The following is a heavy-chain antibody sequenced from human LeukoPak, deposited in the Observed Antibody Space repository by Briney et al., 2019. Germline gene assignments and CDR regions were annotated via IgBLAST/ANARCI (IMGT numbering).Heavy chain of an antibody. J-gene: IGHJ6*03. CDR2: VYYGGTT. CDR3: ARRATTVTTGYYYYYMDV. Sequence: PSETLSLTCTVSGGSNNSRSYYWGWIRQPPGKGLEWIGSVYYGGTTYYNPSLKSRVTISEDTSKNQFSLKLSSVTAADTAVYYCARRATTVTTGYYYYYMDVWGKGTTVTVSS. V-gene: IGHV4-39*01. CDR1: GGSNNSRSYY. D-gene: IGHD4-17*01.